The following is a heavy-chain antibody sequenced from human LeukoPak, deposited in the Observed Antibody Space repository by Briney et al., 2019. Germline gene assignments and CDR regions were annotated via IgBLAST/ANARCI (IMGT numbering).Heavy chain of an antibody. CDR3: ARGGYNDSSGYSSWWFDP. V-gene: IGHV1-18*01. J-gene: IGHJ5*02. Sequence: ASVKVSCKASGYTFTSYGISWVRQAPGQGLEWMGWISAYNGNTNYVQKLQGRVTMTTDTSTSTAYMELRSLRSDDTAVYYCARGGYNDSSGYSSWWFDPWGQGTLVTVSS. CDR1: GYTFTSYG. CDR2: ISAYNGNT. D-gene: IGHD3-22*01.